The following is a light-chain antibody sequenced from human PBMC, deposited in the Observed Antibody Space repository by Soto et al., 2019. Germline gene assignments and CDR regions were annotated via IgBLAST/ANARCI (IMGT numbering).Light chain of an antibody. CDR1: QSVSSN. J-gene: IGKJ1*01. CDR2: SAS. Sequence: EIVMTQSPATLSVSPGERATLSCRASQSVSSNLAWYQQKPGQAPRLLIYSASSRATGIPARFSGSGSGTEFTLTISSLQSEDFATYYCQQYNSYSRTFGQGTKVEIK. CDR3: QQYNSYSRT. V-gene: IGKV3-15*01.